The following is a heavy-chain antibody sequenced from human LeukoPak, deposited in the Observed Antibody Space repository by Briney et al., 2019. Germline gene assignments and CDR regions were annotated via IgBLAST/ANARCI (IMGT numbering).Heavy chain of an antibody. J-gene: IGHJ5*02. CDR1: GYPFNSCD. D-gene: IGHD2-2*01. CDR3: ARLVGCGSTNCYSPDNWFDP. Sequence: ASVKVSCKASGYPFNSCDINWVRQATGRGLEWMGWINPNSGSTDSAQKFQGRVTMTANTSISTAYMELNNLRSEDTAVYYCARLVGCGSTNCYSPDNWFDPWGQGTLVTVSS. V-gene: IGHV1-8*01. CDR2: INPNSGST.